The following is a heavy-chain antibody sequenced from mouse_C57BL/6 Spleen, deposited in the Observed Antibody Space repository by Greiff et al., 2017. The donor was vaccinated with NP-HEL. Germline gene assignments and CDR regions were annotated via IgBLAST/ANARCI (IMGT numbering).Heavy chain of an antibody. CDR2: IWSGGST. J-gene: IGHJ1*03. CDR1: GFSLTSYG. Sequence: QVQLQQSGPGLVQPSQSLSITCTVSGFSLTSYGVHWVRQSPGQGLEWLGVIWSGGSTDYNAAFISKLSISKDNSKSQVFFKMNSLQADDTAIYYCASITTVVARGFDVWGTGTTVTVAA. D-gene: IGHD1-1*01. CDR3: ASITTVVARGFDV. V-gene: IGHV2-2*01.